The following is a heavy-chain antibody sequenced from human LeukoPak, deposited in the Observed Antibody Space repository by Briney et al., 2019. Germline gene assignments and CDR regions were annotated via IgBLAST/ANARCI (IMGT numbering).Heavy chain of an antibody. J-gene: IGHJ5*02. D-gene: IGHD2-2*01. CDR3: ARGQRPQYTSTWDNWFDP. Sequence: PGGSLRLSCAASGFTFSSYSMNWVRQAPGKGLEWVSYISSDTTTIYYADSVKGRFTISRDNGKNSLYLQMNSLRAEDTAVYYCARGQRPQYTSTWDNWFDPWGQGTQVTVSS. CDR2: ISSDTTTI. V-gene: IGHV3-48*01. CDR1: GFTFSSYS.